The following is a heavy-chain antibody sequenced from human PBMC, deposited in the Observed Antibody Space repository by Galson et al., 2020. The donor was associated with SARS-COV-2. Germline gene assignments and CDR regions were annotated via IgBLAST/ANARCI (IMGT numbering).Heavy chain of an antibody. CDR1: GFTFSDYY. CDR2: ISSSGSTI. J-gene: IGHJ6*02. CDR3: ARELIAVAGLYYYYGMDV. V-gene: IGHV3-11*01. Sequence: AGGSLRLSCAASGFTFSDYYMSWIRQAPGKGLEWVSYISSSGSTIYYADSVKGRFTISRDNAKNSLYLQMNSLRAEDTAVYYCARELIAVAGLYYYYGMDVWGQGTTVTVSS. D-gene: IGHD6-19*01.